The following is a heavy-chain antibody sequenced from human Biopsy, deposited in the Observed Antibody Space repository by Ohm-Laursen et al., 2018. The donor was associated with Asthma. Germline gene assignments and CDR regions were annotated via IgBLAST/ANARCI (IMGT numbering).Heavy chain of an antibody. D-gene: IGHD1-26*01. CDR1: GYTFTSYY. CDR2: INPSGGST. V-gene: IGHV1-46*01. J-gene: IGHJ4*02. Sequence: VSSVKVSCKASGYTFTSYYMHWVRQAPGQGLEWMGIINPSGGSTGYAQKFQGRVTMTRDTSTSTVYMELSSLRSEGTAVYYCARAGTLIVGATMGYWGQGTLVTVSS. CDR3: ARAGTLIVGATMGY.